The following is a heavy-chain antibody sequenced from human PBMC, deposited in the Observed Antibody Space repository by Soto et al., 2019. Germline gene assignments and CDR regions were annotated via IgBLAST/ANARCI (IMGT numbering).Heavy chain of an antibody. CDR2: INPNSGGT. Sequence: GASVKVSCKASGYTFTGYYMHWVRQAPGQRLEWMGWINPNSGGTNYAQKFQGWVTMTRDTSISTAYMELSRLRSDDTSVYYCARLSWIQLEYYFDYWGQGTLVTVSS. J-gene: IGHJ4*02. D-gene: IGHD5-18*01. V-gene: IGHV1-2*04. CDR3: ARLSWIQLEYYFDY. CDR1: GYTFTGYY.